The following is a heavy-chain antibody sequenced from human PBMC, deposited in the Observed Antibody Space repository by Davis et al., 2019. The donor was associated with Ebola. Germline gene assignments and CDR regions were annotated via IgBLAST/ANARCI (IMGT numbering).Heavy chain of an antibody. D-gene: IGHD6-19*01. CDR3: TRDHWAVAGYFDY. V-gene: IGHV3-7*03. J-gene: IGHJ4*02. CDR2: IKQDGSEK. Sequence: PGGSLRLSCAASGFTVSSNYMSWVRQAPGKGLEWVANIKQDGSEKYYVDSVKGRFTISRDNSKNTLYLQMNSLKTEDTAVYYCTRDHWAVAGYFDYWGQGTLVTVSS. CDR1: GFTVSSNY.